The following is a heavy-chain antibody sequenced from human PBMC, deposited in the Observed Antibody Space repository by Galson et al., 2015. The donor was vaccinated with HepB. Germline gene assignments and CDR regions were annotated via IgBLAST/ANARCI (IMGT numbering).Heavy chain of an antibody. CDR1: GFIFSRQS. CDR2: IGESSSPI. D-gene: IGHD2/OR15-2a*01. CDR3: ARDISGSWFAY. Sequence: SLRLSCAASGFIFSRQSMTWVRQAPGKGLEWLSYIGESSSPIFYSDSVKGRFTISRDNAKNSLYLQMNSLRVEDTAVYYCARDISGSWFAYWGQGTLVTVSS. J-gene: IGHJ5*01. V-gene: IGHV3-48*04.